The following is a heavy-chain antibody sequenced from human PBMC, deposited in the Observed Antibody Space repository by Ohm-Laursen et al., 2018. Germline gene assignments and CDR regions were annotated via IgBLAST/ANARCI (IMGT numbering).Heavy chain of an antibody. Sequence: SDTLSLTCTVSGGSISSYYWSWIRQPPGKGLEWIGYIYYSGSTSYNPSLKSRVTISIDTSKNQFSLKLRSVTAADTAVYYCARLRGGTNGFDPWGQGTLATVSS. CDR3: ARLRGGTNGFDP. CDR1: GGSISSYY. D-gene: IGHD1-7*01. J-gene: IGHJ5*02. V-gene: IGHV4-59*08. CDR2: IYYSGST.